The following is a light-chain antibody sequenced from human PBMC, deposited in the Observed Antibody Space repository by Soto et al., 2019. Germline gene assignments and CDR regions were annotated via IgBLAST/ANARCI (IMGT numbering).Light chain of an antibody. CDR1: QGVRSY. Sequence: EIVLTQSPATLSLSPGDRATLSCRASQGVRSYLAWYQQKPGQAPRLLIYDASNRATDIPARFSGSGSGTDFTLTISSLDPEDFAVYYCHQRSKWPLTFGGGTKVEIK. V-gene: IGKV3-11*01. J-gene: IGKJ4*01. CDR2: DAS. CDR3: HQRSKWPLT.